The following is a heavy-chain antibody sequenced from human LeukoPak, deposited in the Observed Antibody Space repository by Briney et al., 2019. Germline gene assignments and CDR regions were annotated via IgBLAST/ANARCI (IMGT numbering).Heavy chain of an antibody. Sequence: SETLSLTCTVSGGSISSYYWSWIRQPPGKGLEWIGEINHSGSTNYNPSLKSRVTISVDTPKNQFSLKLSSVTAADTAVYYCARGFAGRGGHFDYWGQGTLVTVSS. CDR1: GGSISSYY. V-gene: IGHV4-34*01. D-gene: IGHD3-10*01. J-gene: IGHJ4*02. CDR3: ARGFAGRGGHFDY. CDR2: INHSGST.